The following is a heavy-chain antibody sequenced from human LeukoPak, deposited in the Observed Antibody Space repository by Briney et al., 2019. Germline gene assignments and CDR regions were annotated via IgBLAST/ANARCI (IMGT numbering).Heavy chain of an antibody. CDR1: IVSIKNYY. Sequence: SETLSLTCSFSIVSIKNYYWNWIRQSPGKGLQWIGYIYYTGSTDYNFSLKSRVTISLDTSKNLFSLRLTSVTAADTAIYYCARDEGSGWYAYWGQGTLVTVSS. CDR3: ARDEGSGWYAY. D-gene: IGHD6-19*01. J-gene: IGHJ4*02. CDR2: IYYTGST. V-gene: IGHV4-59*12.